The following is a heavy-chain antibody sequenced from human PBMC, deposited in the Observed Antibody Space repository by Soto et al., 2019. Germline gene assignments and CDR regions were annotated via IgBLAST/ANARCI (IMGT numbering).Heavy chain of an antibody. Sequence: QVQLVESGGGVVQPGRSLRLSCAASGFSISRSAMHWVRQAPGKGPEWVAVIAYDGSNKWYADSAKGRFTISRDNSKNTLYLHMTSLRGEDTAVYYCARDLQAGTDNGNWFAPRGQGTLVTVSS. V-gene: IGHV3-30*04. CDR3: ARDLQAGTDNGNWFAP. CDR1: GFSISRSA. CDR2: IAYDGSNK. D-gene: IGHD1-1*01. J-gene: IGHJ5*02.